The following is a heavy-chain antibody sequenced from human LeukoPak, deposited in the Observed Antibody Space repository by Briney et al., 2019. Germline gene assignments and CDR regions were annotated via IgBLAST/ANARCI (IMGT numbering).Heavy chain of an antibody. J-gene: IGHJ3*02. CDR2: INPNSGGT. V-gene: IGHV1-2*02. CDR3: ARGGRWLQFFGDAFDI. Sequence: ASVKVSCKASGYTFTGYYMHWMRQAPGQGLEWMGWINPNSGGTNYAQKFQGRVTMTRDTSISTAYMELSRLRSDDTAVYYCARGGRWLQFFGDAFDIWGQGTMVTVSS. D-gene: IGHD5-24*01. CDR1: GYTFTGYY.